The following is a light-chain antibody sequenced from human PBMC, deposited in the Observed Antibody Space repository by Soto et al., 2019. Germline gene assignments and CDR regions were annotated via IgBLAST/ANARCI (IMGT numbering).Light chain of an antibody. CDR1: QNINNN. V-gene: IGKV3-15*01. Sequence: EKVMTQSPATLSVSPGEGATLSCRASQNINNNLAWYQQKPGQAPRLLMYGASTRATGMPPRFSGSGSGTEFTVTISSLQSDDFAVYYCQQYHDWPPWTFGQGTKVEVK. CDR3: QQYHDWPPWT. CDR2: GAS. J-gene: IGKJ1*01.